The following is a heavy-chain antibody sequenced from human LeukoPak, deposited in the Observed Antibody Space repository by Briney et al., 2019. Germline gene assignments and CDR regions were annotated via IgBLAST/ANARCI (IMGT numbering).Heavy chain of an antibody. Sequence: SETLSLTCTVSGGSISSYYWSWIRQPPGKGLEWIGYIYYSGSTNYNPSLKSRVTISVDTSKNQFSLKLSSVTAADTAVYYCARDFQNIAADYWGQGTLVIVSS. CDR3: ARDFQNIAADY. CDR2: IYYSGST. D-gene: IGHD5-12*01. V-gene: IGHV4-59*12. CDR1: GGSISSYY. J-gene: IGHJ4*02.